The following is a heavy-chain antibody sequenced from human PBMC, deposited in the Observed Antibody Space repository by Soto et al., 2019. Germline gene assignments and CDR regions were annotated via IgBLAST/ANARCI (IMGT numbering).Heavy chain of an antibody. CDR3: ARGGDFWSGYSRMDV. Sequence: QVQLVESGGGVVQPGRSLRLSCAASGFTFSSYAMHWVRQAPGKGLEWVAVISYDGSNKYYADSVKGRFTISRDNSKSTLYLQMNSLRAEDTAVYYCARGGDFWSGYSRMDVWGQGTTVTVSS. J-gene: IGHJ6*02. V-gene: IGHV3-30-3*01. CDR1: GFTFSSYA. D-gene: IGHD3-3*01. CDR2: ISYDGSNK.